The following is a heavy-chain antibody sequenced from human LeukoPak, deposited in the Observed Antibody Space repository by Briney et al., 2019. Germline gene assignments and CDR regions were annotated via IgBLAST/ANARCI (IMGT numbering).Heavy chain of an antibody. CDR2: ISANNGNT. D-gene: IGHD3-9*01. V-gene: IGHV1-18*01. J-gene: IGHJ5*02. CDR1: GYTFTNYG. CDR3: ARARARGSYNGIHFTDWFDP. Sequence: ASVKASCKASGYTFTNYGFAWVRQAPGQGLEWMGWISANNGNTNHAQKFQDRIIMTTDTSTSTAYMELRSLRSDDTAVYYCARARARGSYNGIHFTDWFDPWGQGTLVTVSS.